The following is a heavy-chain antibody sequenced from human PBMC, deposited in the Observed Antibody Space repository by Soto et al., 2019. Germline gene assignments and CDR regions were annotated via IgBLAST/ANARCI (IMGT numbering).Heavy chain of an antibody. J-gene: IGHJ4*02. CDR3: ARLAAGTRFVDF. D-gene: IGHD6-19*01. CDR2: IYYSGST. Sequence: QVQLQESGPGLVKPSETLSLTCTVSGASISSYYWSWIRQPPGKGLEWIGYIYYSGSTNYNPSLNVRATLSVDTTKNQVSLELSSVTAADTAVYYCARLAAGTRFVDFWGQGTLVTVSS. CDR1: GASISSYY. V-gene: IGHV4-59*08.